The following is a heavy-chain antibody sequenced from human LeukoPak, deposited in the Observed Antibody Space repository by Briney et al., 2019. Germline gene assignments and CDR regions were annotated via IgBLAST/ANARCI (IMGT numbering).Heavy chain of an antibody. CDR1: GFTFSDSW. CDR3: ATYKNWVAGDV. J-gene: IGHJ6*02. CDR2: IKEDESEK. Sequence: GSLRLSCAASGFTFSDSWMSWVRQAPGKGPEWVANIKEDESEKHYVDSVKGRFTVSGDNAKSSLFLQMNSLRVEDTAVYYCATYKNWVAGDVWGQGTTVSVSS. D-gene: IGHD7-27*01. V-gene: IGHV3-7*01.